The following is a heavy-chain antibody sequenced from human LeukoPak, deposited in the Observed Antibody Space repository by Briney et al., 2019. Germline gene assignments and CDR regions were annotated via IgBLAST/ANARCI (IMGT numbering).Heavy chain of an antibody. Sequence: SETLSLTCTVPRGSLSPDHCAWIRQPPGKGLEWIGYIFYTGRARYNPSLEGRATLTVDMSKNQVSLKLRSVTAADTATYYCARLVDGANTRVDSWGQGTLVTVSS. CDR1: RGSLSPDH. D-gene: IGHD4/OR15-4a*01. J-gene: IGHJ4*02. CDR2: IFYTGRA. CDR3: ARLVDGANTRVDS. V-gene: IGHV4-59*08.